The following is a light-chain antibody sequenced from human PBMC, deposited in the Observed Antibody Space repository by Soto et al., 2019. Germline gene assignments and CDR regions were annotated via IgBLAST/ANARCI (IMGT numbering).Light chain of an antibody. Sequence: QSVLTQPPSVSAAPGQTVTISCSGSSSNIGESYVSWYRHLPGTAPKLLIYDNNKRPSGIPDRFSGSSSGTSATLGITGLQTGDEADYYCGTWDSSLSTGIFGGGTKVTVL. CDR3: GTWDSSLSTGI. J-gene: IGLJ2*01. CDR2: DNN. CDR1: SSNIGESY. V-gene: IGLV1-51*01.